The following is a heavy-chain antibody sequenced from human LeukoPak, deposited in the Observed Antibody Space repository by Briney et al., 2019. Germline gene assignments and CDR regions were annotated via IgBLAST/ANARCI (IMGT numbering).Heavy chain of an antibody. V-gene: IGHV3-53*01. D-gene: IGHD3-9*01. CDR1: GFTVSSNY. CDR3: AREALDILTGYSLYYFDY. CDR2: IYSGGST. Sequence: GGSLRLSCAASGFTVSSNYMSWVRQAPGKGLEWVSVIYSGGSTYYADSVKGRFTISRDNSKNTLYLQMNSLRAEDTAVYYCAREALDILTGYSLYYFDYRGQGALVTVSS. J-gene: IGHJ4*02.